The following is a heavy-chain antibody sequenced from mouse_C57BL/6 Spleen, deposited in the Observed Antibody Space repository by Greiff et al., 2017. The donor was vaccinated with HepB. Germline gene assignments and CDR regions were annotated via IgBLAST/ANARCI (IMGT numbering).Heavy chain of an antibody. Sequence: QVQLQQSGTELVKPGASVKLSCKASGYTFTSYWMHWVKQRPGQGLEWIGNINPSNGGTNYNEKFKSKATLTVDKSSSTAYMQLSSLTSEDSAVYYWAEGKDYYGSSDEYFDVWGTGTTVTVSS. D-gene: IGHD1-1*01. CDR2: INPSNGGT. J-gene: IGHJ1*03. V-gene: IGHV1-53*01. CDR1: GYTFTSYW. CDR3: AEGKDYYGSSDEYFDV.